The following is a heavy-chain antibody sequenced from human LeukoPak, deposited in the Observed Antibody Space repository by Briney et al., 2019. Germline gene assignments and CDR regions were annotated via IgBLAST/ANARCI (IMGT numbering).Heavy chain of an antibody. Sequence: ASVKVSCKASGYTFTGYYMHWVRQAPGQGLEWMGWINPNSGGTNDAQKFQGRVTMTRDTSISTAYMELSRLRSDDTAVYYCARAEQYCSSTSCLDYWGQGTLVTVSS. CDR3: ARAEQYCSSTSCLDY. CDR2: INPNSGGT. D-gene: IGHD2-2*01. V-gene: IGHV1-2*02. CDR1: GYTFTGYY. J-gene: IGHJ4*02.